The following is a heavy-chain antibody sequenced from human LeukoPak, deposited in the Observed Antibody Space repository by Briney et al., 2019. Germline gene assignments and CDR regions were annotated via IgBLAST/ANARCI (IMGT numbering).Heavy chain of an antibody. CDR2: IWYDGSNK. CDR1: GFTFSSYG. CDR3: ARFFGYCSGGSCYNSWGMDV. D-gene: IGHD2-15*01. J-gene: IGHJ6*02. V-gene: IGHV3-33*01. Sequence: GGSLRLSCAASGFTFSSYGMHWVRQAPGKGLEWVAVIWYDGSNKYYADSVKGRFTISRDNSKNTLYLQMNSLRAEDTAVYYCARFFGYCSGGSCYNSWGMDVWGQGTTVTVSS.